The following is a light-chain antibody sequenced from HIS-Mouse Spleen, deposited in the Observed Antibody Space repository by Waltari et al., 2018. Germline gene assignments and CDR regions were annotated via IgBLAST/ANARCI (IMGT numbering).Light chain of an antibody. V-gene: IGLV2-18*02. Sequence: QSALTQPPSVSGSPGQSVPISCTGTSSDVGSYNRVSWYQQPPGTAPKPMIYVVSNRPSGVPDRFSGSKSGNTASLTISGLQAEDEADYYCSSYTSSSTVFGTGTKVTVL. CDR2: VVS. CDR1: SSDVGSYNR. J-gene: IGLJ1*01. CDR3: SSYTSSSTV.